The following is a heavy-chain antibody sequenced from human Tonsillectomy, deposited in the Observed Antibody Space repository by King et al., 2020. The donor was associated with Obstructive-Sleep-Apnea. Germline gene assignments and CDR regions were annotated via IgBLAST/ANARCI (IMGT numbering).Heavy chain of an antibody. J-gene: IGHJ5*02. V-gene: IGHV2-5*02. CDR3: AHLAPLYSSSWEGWFDP. Sequence: TLKESGPTLVKPTQTLTLTCTFSGFSLSTSGVGVGWIRQPPGKALEWLALIYWDDDKRYSPSLKSRLTITKDTSKNQVVLTMTNMDPVDTATYYCAHLAPLYSSSWEGWFDPWGQGTLVTVSS. D-gene: IGHD6-13*01. CDR1: GFSLSTSGVG. CDR2: IYWDDDK.